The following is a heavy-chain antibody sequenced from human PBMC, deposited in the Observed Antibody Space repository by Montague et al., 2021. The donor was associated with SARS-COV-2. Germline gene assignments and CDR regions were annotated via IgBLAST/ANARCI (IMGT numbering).Heavy chain of an antibody. J-gene: IGHJ5*02. CDR1: GGSISSSSYY. Sequence: SETLSLTCTVSGGSISSSSYYWGWIRQPPGKGLEWIGSIYYSGSTSYNPSLKSRVTISVDTSKNQFSLKLSSVTAADTAVYYCARDLGHRYVAGWFDPWGQGTLVTVSS. CDR2: IYYSGST. CDR3: ARDLGHRYVAGWFDP. V-gene: IGHV4-39*07. D-gene: IGHD5-18*01.